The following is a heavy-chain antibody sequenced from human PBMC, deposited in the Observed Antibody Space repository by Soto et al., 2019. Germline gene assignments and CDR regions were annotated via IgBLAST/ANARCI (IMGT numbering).Heavy chain of an antibody. CDR1: GYTFTSYG. Sequence: QVQLVQSGAEVKKPGASVKVSCKASGYTFTSYGISWVRQAPGQGLEWMGWISAYNGNTNYAQKLQGRVTMTTDTSTSTAYRELRSLRSDDTAVYYCAIHNVVVAATSGFDYWGQGTLVTVSS. V-gene: IGHV1-18*01. J-gene: IGHJ4*02. D-gene: IGHD2-15*01. CDR2: ISAYNGNT. CDR3: AIHNVVVAATSGFDY.